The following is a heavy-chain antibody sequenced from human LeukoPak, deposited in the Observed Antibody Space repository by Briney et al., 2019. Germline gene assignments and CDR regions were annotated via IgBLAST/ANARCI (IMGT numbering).Heavy chain of an antibody. J-gene: IGHJ4*02. D-gene: IGHD3-22*01. V-gene: IGHV3-21*05. CDR2: ISSSSSYT. Sequence: GGSLRLSCAASGFTFTNYAMNWVRQAPGKGLEWVSYISSSSSYTNYADSVKGRFTISRDNAKNSLYLQMNSLRAEDTAVYYCARGGYYSDFDYWGQGTLVTVSS. CDR3: ARGGYYSDFDY. CDR1: GFTFTNYA.